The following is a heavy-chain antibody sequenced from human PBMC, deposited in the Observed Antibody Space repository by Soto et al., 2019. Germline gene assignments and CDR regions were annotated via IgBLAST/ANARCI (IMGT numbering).Heavy chain of an antibody. Sequence: QVQLVQSGAEVKKPGASVTVSCKASGYTFTSYYIHWVRQAPGQGLEWMGIINPSGGSTSYAQKFQGRVTMTRDTSTSTVYMEVSGLRSEDTAVYYCARDQEPSTLYYDYYYMDVWDKGTTVTVSS. CDR2: INPSGGST. J-gene: IGHJ6*03. V-gene: IGHV1-46*03. CDR1: GYTFTSYY. CDR3: ARDQEPSTLYYDYYYMDV.